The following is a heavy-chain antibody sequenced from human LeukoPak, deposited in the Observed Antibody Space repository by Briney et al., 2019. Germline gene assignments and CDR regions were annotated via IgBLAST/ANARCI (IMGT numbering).Heavy chain of an antibody. V-gene: IGHV3-30-3*01. CDR3: ARERGVIWLGELFY. Sequence: PGGSLRLSCAASGFTFSSYAMHWVRQAPGKGLEWVAVISYDGSNKYYADSVKGRFTISRDNSKNTLYLQMGSLRAEDMAVYYCARERGVIWLGELFYWGQGPLVTVSS. J-gene: IGHJ4*02. CDR2: ISYDGSNK. D-gene: IGHD3-10*01. CDR1: GFTFSSYA.